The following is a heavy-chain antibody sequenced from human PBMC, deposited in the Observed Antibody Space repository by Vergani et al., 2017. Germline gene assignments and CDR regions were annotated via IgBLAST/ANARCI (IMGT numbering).Heavy chain of an antibody. Sequence: QVQQVESGGGVVQPGRSLRLSCAASGFTFSNYGMHWVRQAPGKGLEWVAVIWYDGSNKYYADSVKGRLTISRDNSKNTLYLQMNSLRAEDTAVYYCARDGGLLGTGDAFDIWGQGTMVTVSS. CDR3: ARDGGLLGTGDAFDI. CDR1: GFTFSNYG. J-gene: IGHJ3*02. D-gene: IGHD1-14*01. CDR2: IWYDGSNK. V-gene: IGHV3-33*01.